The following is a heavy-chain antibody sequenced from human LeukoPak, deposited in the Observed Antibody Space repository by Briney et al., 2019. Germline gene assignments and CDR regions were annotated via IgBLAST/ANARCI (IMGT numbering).Heavy chain of an antibody. D-gene: IGHD2-8*01. CDR2: ISAYNGNT. Sequence: ASVKVSCKASGYTFTSYGISWVRQAPGQGLVWMGWISAYNGNTNYAQKLQGRVTMTTDTSTSTAYMELRSLRSDDTAVYYCAREGSLGYCTNGVCQLDAFDIWGQGTMVTVSS. CDR3: AREGSLGYCTNGVCQLDAFDI. V-gene: IGHV1-18*01. J-gene: IGHJ3*02. CDR1: GYTFTSYG.